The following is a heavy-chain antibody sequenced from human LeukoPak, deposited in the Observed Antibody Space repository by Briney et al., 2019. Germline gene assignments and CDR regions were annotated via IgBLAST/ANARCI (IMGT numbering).Heavy chain of an antibody. V-gene: IGHV5-51*01. CDR1: GSTFSSYW. CDR2: IYPTDSDT. D-gene: IGHD5-24*01. Sequence: GESLQISCHGSGSTFSSYWIVWVRQMPGKGLEWMGIIYPTDSDTAYSPSFQGQVTISADRSISTTSLQWTSLKASDTAVYYCARVGDGYFDFWGQGTLVTVSS. J-gene: IGHJ4*02. CDR3: ARVGDGYFDF.